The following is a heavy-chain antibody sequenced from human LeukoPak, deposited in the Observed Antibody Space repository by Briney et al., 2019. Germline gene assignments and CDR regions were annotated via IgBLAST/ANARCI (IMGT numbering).Heavy chain of an antibody. CDR2: MKYDGSEK. CDR1: GFTFSSYW. J-gene: IGHJ4*02. Sequence: PGGSLRLSCAASGFTFSSYWMSWVRQARGKGLEWVANMKYDGSEKYYVDSVKGRFTISRDNAKNSLYLQMNSLRAEDTAVYYCARNREAAGLFLDYWGQGTLVTVSS. D-gene: IGHD6-13*01. CDR3: ARNREAAGLFLDY. V-gene: IGHV3-7*01.